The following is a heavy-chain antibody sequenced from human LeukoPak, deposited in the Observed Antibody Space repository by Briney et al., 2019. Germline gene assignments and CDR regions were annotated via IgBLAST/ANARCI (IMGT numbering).Heavy chain of an antibody. V-gene: IGHV4-59*01. Sequence: SETLSLTCTVSGGSISSYYWSWIRQPPGKGLEWIGYIYYSGSTNYNPSLKSRVTISVDTSKNQFSLKLSSVTAADTAVYYCARDMGYSSSWCLGYWGQGTLVTVSS. CDR1: GGSISSYY. D-gene: IGHD6-13*01. J-gene: IGHJ4*02. CDR2: IYYSGST. CDR3: ARDMGYSSSWCLGY.